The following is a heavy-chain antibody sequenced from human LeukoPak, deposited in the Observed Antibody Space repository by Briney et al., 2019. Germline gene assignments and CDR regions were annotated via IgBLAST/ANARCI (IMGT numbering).Heavy chain of an antibody. CDR3: ARKNVGYRSGQLDY. CDR1: GGSISSDNYY. J-gene: IGHJ4*02. CDR2: IYYSGST. V-gene: IGHV4-39*07. Sequence: SETLSLTCTVSGGSISSDNYYWGWIRQPPGKGLEFIGSIYYSGSTYYNPSLKSRVTISVDTSKNQFSLKLSSVTAADTAVYYCARKNVGYRSGQLDYWGQGTLVTVSS. D-gene: IGHD6-19*01.